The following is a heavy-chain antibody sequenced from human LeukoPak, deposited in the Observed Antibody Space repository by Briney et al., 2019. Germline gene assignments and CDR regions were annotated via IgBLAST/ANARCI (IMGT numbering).Heavy chain of an antibody. CDR2: INHSGTT. J-gene: IGHJ6*04. CDR1: GGSFSGYY. V-gene: IGHV4-34*01. D-gene: IGHD5-18*01. Sequence: PSETLSLTCPVYGGSFSGYYWSWIRQPPGKGLEWIGEINHSGTTNKNRSLKGRVTISADTSKNQFPLKLSSVTAADTAVYYCARAPNSGYSYRSGMYYYYGMDVWGKGTTVTVSS. CDR3: ARAPNSGYSYRSGMYYYYGMDV.